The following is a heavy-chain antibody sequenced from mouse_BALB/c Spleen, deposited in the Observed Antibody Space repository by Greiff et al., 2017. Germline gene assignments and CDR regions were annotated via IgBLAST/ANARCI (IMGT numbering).Heavy chain of an antibody. D-gene: IGHD1-1*01. J-gene: IGHJ2*01. CDR2: ISYDGSN. V-gene: IGHV3-6*02. CDR1: GYSITSGYY. CDR3: ALLYYFDY. Sequence: EVQRVESGPGLVKPSQSLSLTCSVTGYSITSGYYWNWIRQFPGNKLEWMGYISYDGSNNYNPSLKNRISITRDTSKNQFFLKLNSVTTEDTATYYCALLYYFDYWGQGTTLTVSS.